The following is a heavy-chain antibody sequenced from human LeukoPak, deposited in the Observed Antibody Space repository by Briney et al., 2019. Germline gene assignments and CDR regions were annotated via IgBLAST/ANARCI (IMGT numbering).Heavy chain of an antibody. CDR2: ISSSSSYI. CDR1: GFTFCSYS. D-gene: IGHD3-22*01. Sequence: GGSLRLSCAASGFTFCSYSMNWVRRAPGKGLEWVLSISSSSSYIYYADSEKGRFTISRDNAKNSLYLQMNSLRAEDTAVYYCARDYYDSSGYSRIFDYWGQGTLVTVSS. J-gene: IGHJ4*02. CDR3: ARDYYDSSGYSRIFDY. V-gene: IGHV3-21*01.